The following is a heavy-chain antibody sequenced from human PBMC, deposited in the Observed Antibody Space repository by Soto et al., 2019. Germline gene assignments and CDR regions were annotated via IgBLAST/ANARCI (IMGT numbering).Heavy chain of an antibody. J-gene: IGHJ6*03. CDR1: GFTFSGSA. D-gene: IGHD2-15*01. CDR3: TRPCGGSCPNYYMDV. Sequence: EVQLVESGGGLVQPGGSLKLSCAASGFTFSGSAMHWVRQASGKGLVWVGRIRSKANSYATAYAASVKGRFTISRDDSKNTAYLQRNSTKTADTAVYYCTRPCGGSCPNYYMDVWGKGTTVTVSS. CDR2: IRSKANSYAT. V-gene: IGHV3-73*01.